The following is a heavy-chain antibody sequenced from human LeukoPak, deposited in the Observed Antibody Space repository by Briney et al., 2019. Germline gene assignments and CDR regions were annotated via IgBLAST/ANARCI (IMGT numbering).Heavy chain of an antibody. CDR2: IDYSGYT. Sequence: SQTLSLTCTVSGXSISSGGNYWSWIRQHPGKGLEWIGYIDYSGYTYYNPSPKSRLTISVDTSKNHFSLKLSSVTAADTAVYYCAKEGNGSGSHLDYWGQGTLVTVSS. D-gene: IGHD3-10*01. J-gene: IGHJ4*02. V-gene: IGHV4-31*03. CDR3: AKEGNGSGSHLDY. CDR1: GXSISSGGNY.